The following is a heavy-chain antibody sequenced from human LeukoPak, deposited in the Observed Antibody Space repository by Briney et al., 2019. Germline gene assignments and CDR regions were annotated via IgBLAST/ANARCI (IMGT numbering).Heavy chain of an antibody. V-gene: IGHV3-74*01. CDR1: GFTFSSYY. J-gene: IGHJ4*02. CDR2: INTDGSST. D-gene: IGHD6-13*01. CDR3: ARDRSSSYDY. Sequence: GGSLRLSCAASGFTFSSYYMHWVRQAPRKGLVWVSRINTDGSSTSSADFVKGRFTISRDNAKNTLYLQMNSLRAEDTAVYYCARDRSSSYDYWGQGTLVTVSS.